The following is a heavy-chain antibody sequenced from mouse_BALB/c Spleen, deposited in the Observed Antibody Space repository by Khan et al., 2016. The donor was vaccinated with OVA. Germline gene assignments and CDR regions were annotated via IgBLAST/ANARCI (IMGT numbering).Heavy chain of an antibody. Sequence: VQLKQSGPELVKPGASVKISCKASGYSFTGYFMNWVMQSHGKSLEWIGRINPHIGETLYNPKFKGKATLTVDESSRTVHMELRSLASEDSAVYYCARKNGSDFDYWGQGTTLTGSS. CDR3: ARKNGSDFDY. CDR2: INPHIGET. CDR1: GYSFTGYF. J-gene: IGHJ2*01. V-gene: IGHV1-20*02. D-gene: IGHD1-1*01.